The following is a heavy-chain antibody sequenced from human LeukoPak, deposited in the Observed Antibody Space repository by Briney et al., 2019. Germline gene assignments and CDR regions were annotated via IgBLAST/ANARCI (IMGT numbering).Heavy chain of an antibody. J-gene: IGHJ4*02. CDR3: ASGGGNSEYYFDY. Sequence: SETLSLTCTVSGGSISSGGYYWSWIRQHPGKGLEWIGYIYYSGSTYYNPSLKSRVTISVDTSKNQFSLKLSSVTAADTAVYYCASGGGNSEYYFDYWGQGTLVTVSS. V-gene: IGHV4-31*03. D-gene: IGHD4-23*01. CDR2: IYYSGST. CDR1: GGSISSGGYY.